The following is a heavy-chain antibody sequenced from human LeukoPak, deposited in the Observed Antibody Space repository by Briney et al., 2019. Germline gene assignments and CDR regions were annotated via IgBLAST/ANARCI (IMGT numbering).Heavy chain of an antibody. Sequence: SGTLPLTCTVSGGSISSSSYYWGWNRQPPGKGLEWIGSIYYSGGTYYNPSLKSRVTISVDTSKNQFSLKLSSVTAADTAVYYCARLGYCTNGVCDKGVDYWGQGTLVTVSS. CDR3: ARLGYCTNGVCDKGVDY. CDR1: GGSISSSSYY. V-gene: IGHV4-39*01. D-gene: IGHD2-8*01. J-gene: IGHJ4*02. CDR2: IYYSGGT.